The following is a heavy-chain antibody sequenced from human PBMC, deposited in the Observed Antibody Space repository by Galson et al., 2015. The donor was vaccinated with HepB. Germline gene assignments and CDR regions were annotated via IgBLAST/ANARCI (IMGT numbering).Heavy chain of an antibody. Sequence: SVKVSCKASGYTFTSYGISWVRQAPGQGLEWMGWISAYNGNTNYAQKLQGRVTMTTDTSTSTAYMELRSLRSDDTAVYYCARDLTHTWSRGGYYYYGMDVWGQGTTVTVSS. V-gene: IGHV1-18*04. J-gene: IGHJ6*02. D-gene: IGHD2-15*01. CDR3: ARDLTHTWSRGGYYYYGMDV. CDR2: ISAYNGNT. CDR1: GYTFTSYG.